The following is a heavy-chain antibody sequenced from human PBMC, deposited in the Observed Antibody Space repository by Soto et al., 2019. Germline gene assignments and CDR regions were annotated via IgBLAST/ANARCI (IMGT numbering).Heavy chain of an antibody. CDR1: GYSFTSFW. CDR2: INPVDSDT. D-gene: IGHD2-8*02. Sequence: GESLKISCQGFGYSFTSFWIGWVRQMPGKGLEWMGIINPVDSDTRYSPSFQGQVTISVDKSITTAYLQWSSLKASDTAMYYRARGFFRPPSTPTWYYWGWGTLVTVSS. CDR3: ARGFFRPPSTPTWYY. V-gene: IGHV5-51*01. J-gene: IGHJ4*02.